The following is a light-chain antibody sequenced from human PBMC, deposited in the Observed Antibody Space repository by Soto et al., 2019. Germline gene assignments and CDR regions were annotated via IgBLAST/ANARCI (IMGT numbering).Light chain of an antibody. CDR3: QQYDNLPLI. Sequence: IQMTQSPSSLCASVGNRVTITCQATQDIRKYLNWYQQKPGKAPKLLIYDAFSLETGVPSRFSGSGSGTDFTLTISSLQPEDFATYYCQQYDNLPLIFGQGTRLENK. J-gene: IGKJ5*01. CDR2: DAF. V-gene: IGKV1-33*01. CDR1: QDIRKY.